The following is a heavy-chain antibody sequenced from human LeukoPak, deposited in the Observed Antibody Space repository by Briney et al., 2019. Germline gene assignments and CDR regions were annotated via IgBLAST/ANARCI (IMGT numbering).Heavy chain of an antibody. V-gene: IGHV1-69*13. CDR2: IIPIFGTA. J-gene: IGHJ3*02. CDR3: AREYQYYYDSSGYTAFDI. Sequence: ASVKVSCKASGGTFSSYTITWARQAPGQGLEWMGGIIPIFGTANYAQRFQGRVTITADESTSTAYMELSSLRSEDTAVYYCAREYQYYYDSSGYTAFDIWGQGTMVTVSS. CDR1: GGTFSSYT. D-gene: IGHD3-22*01.